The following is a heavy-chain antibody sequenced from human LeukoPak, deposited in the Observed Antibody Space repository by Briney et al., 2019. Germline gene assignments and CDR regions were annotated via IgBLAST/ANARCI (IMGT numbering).Heavy chain of an antibody. V-gene: IGHV1-2*02. CDR3: ARETTYYYDSSGDAFDI. Sequence: EASVTVSCKASGYTFTDYYIHWVRQAPGQGLEWLGWINPNSADTNYAHTFQGSVTMTRDTSISTVYMELSSLRSDDTALYYCARETTYYYDSSGDAFDIWGQGTMVTISS. D-gene: IGHD3-22*01. CDR1: GYTFTDYY. CDR2: INPNSADT. J-gene: IGHJ3*02.